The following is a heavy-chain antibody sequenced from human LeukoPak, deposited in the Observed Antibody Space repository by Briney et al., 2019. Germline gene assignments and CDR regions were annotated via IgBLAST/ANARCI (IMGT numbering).Heavy chain of an antibody. CDR2: IYPGDSDT. Sequence: GDSLKISCKGSRYRFANFWIGWVRQMPGKGLEWMGIIYPGDSDTRYSPSFQGQVTILADKSISTAYLQWSSLKASDTAMYYCARYPSANFDYWGQGTLVTVSS. D-gene: IGHD2-2*01. CDR3: ARYPSANFDY. J-gene: IGHJ4*02. CDR1: RYRFANFW. V-gene: IGHV5-51*01.